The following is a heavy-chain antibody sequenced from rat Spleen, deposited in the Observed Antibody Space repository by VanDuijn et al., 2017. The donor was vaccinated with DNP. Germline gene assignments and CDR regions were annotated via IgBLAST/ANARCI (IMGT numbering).Heavy chain of an antibody. J-gene: IGHJ3*01. CDR2: IIYDGSRT. V-gene: IGHV5S10*01. CDR1: GFTFSDYN. D-gene: IGHD1-5*01. CDR3: ETHGGHRGFAY. Sequence: EVQLVESGGGLVQPGRSLKLSCAASGFTFSDYNMAWVRQAPKKGLEWVATIIYDGSRTYYRDSVKGRFTISRDNAKSTLYLQMDSLRSEETAHYYWETHGGHRGFAYWGQGTLVTVSS.